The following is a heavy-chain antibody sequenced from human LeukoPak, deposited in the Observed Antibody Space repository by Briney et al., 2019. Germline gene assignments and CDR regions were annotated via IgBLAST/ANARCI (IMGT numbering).Heavy chain of an antibody. V-gene: IGHV3-23*01. J-gene: IGHJ4*02. D-gene: IGHD6-19*01. CDR3: AKRFAEAGTPATYQIDY. CDR2: ISGSGGST. Sequence: GGSLRPSCAASGFTFSSYAMSWVRQAPGKGLEWVSAISGSGGSTYYADSVKGRFTISRDNSKNTLYLQMNSLRAEDTAVYYCAKRFAEAGTPATYQIDYWGQGTLVTVSS. CDR1: GFTFSSYA.